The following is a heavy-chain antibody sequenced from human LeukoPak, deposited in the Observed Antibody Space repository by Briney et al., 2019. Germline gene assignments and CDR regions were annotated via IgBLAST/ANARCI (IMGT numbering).Heavy chain of an antibody. CDR3: AGQARPGAAEGAFDI. D-gene: IGHD2-2*01. CDR1: GFTFSSYD. J-gene: IGHJ3*02. Sequence: GGSLRLSCTASGFTFSSYDMHWVRQDKGKGLEWVSAISTAGDPYYLGSVKGRFTISRENAKNSFYLQMNSLRAGDTAGYYCAGQARPGAAEGAFDIWGQGTMVTVSS. V-gene: IGHV3-13*05. CDR2: ISTAGDP.